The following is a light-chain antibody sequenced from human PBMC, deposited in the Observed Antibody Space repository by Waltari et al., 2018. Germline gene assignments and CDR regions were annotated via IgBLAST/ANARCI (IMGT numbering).Light chain of an antibody. J-gene: IGKJ4*01. V-gene: IGKV3-15*01. Sequence: EVVMTQSPAALSVSPGERVTLSCKASQNIDNNLAWYQQKPGQSPRLLIYGASTRATGVPARFSGNGSGTEFTLTIRSLQSEDCAVFYCQQYNRWPPLTFGGGTKVEIK. CDR3: QQYNRWPPLT. CDR2: GAS. CDR1: QNIDNN.